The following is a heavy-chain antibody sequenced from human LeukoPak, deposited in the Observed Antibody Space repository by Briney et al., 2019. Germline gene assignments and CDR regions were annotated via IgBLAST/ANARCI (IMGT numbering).Heavy chain of an antibody. CDR2: IWCDGSNK. Sequence: GGSLRLSCAASGFTFSNYGMHWVRQAPGKGLEWVAIIWCDGSNKYYADSVKGRFTISRDNSENTLYLQMNSLRADDTAVYYCATARSYTNSWFFESWGQGSLVSVSS. J-gene: IGHJ4*02. V-gene: IGHV3-33*01. CDR1: GFTFSNYG. CDR3: ATARSYTNSWFFES. D-gene: IGHD6-13*01.